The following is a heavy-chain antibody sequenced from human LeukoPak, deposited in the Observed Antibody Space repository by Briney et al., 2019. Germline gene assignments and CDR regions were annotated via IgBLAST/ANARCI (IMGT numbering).Heavy chain of an antibody. V-gene: IGHV1-69*04. CDR3: ARGRGGYRQNDY. CDR1: GGTFSSYA. CDR2: IIPILGIA. J-gene: IGHJ4*02. Sequence: SVKVSCKASGGTFSSYAISWVRQAPGQGLEWMGRIIPILGIANYAQKFQGRVTITADKSTSTAYMELSSLRSEDTAVYYCARGRGGYRQNDYWSQGTLVTVSS. D-gene: IGHD1-26*01.